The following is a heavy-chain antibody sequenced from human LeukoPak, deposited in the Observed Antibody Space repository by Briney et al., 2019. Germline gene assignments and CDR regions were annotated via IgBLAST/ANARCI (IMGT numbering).Heavy chain of an antibody. CDR1: GGSISSSSYY. CDR3: ARRAPYDILTGYYSSNWFDP. CDR2: IYYSGST. D-gene: IGHD3-9*01. J-gene: IGHJ5*02. Sequence: SETLSLTCTVSGGSISSSSYYWGWIRQPPGKGLEWIGSIYYSGSTYYNPSLKSRVTISVDTSKNQFSLKLSSVTAADTAVYYCARRAPYDILTGYYSSNWFDPWGQGTLVTVFS. V-gene: IGHV4-39*01.